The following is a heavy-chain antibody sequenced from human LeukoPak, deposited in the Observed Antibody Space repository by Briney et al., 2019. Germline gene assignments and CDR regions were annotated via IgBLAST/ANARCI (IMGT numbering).Heavy chain of an antibody. CDR1: GGSFSGYY. J-gene: IGHJ6*03. CDR3: ARGGSGSSFFYYYYYMDV. D-gene: IGHD1-26*01. V-gene: IGHV4-34*01. CDR2: INHSGST. Sequence: SETLSLTCAVYGGSFSGYYWSWIRQPPGKGLEWIGEINHSGSTNYNPSLKSRVTISVDTSKNQFSLKLSSVTAADTAVYYCARGGSGSSFFYYYYYMDVWGKGTTVTVSS.